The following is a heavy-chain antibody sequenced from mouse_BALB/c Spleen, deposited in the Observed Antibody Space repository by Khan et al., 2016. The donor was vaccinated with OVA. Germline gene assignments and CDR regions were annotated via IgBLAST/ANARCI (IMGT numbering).Heavy chain of an antibody. J-gene: IGHJ4*01. D-gene: IGHD2-3*01. Sequence: EVQVVESGGGLVKPGGSLKVSCAVSGFTLSRYAMSWVRQTPEKRLEWVATISSGGTYTYYPDSVKGRFTISRDNAENTLYLQMSSLRSEDTAMYYCARADGYYGRGAMDYWRQGTSVTVSS. CDR1: GFTLSRYA. CDR2: ISSGGTYT. CDR3: ARADGYYGRGAMDY. V-gene: IGHV5-9-3*01.